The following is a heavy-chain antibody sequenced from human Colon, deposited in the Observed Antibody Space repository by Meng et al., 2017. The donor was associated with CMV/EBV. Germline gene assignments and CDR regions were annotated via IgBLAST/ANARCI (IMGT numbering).Heavy chain of an antibody. CDR3: ARAGIAGSPLGY. J-gene: IGHJ4*02. D-gene: IGHD6-13*01. V-gene: IGHV3-21*01. CDR2: ISSSSCYI. CDR1: GFTFSSYS. Sequence: GESLKISCAASGFTFSSYSMHWVRQAPGKGLEWVSAISSSSCYIYYADSVKGRFTISRDNAKNSLYLQMNSLRAEDTAVYYCARAGIAGSPLGYWGQGTLVTVSS.